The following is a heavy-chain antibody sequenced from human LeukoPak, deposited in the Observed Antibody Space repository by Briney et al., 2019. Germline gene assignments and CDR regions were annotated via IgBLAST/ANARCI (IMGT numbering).Heavy chain of an antibody. Sequence: SETLSLTCTVSGGSISSYYWSWIRQPPGKGLEWIGYIYYSGSTNYNPSLKSRVTISVDTSKNQFSLKLSSVTAADSAVYYCARAGYGDSFYTDYFDYWGQGTLVTVSS. V-gene: IGHV4-59*01. D-gene: IGHD4-17*01. CDR2: IYYSGST. CDR3: ARAGYGDSFYTDYFDY. J-gene: IGHJ4*02. CDR1: GGSISSYY.